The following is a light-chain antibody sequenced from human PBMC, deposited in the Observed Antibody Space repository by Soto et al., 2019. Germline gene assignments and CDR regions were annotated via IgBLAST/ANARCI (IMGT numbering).Light chain of an antibody. CDR1: SSDVGGYNY. V-gene: IGLV2-14*01. CDR2: DVS. J-gene: IGLJ1*01. Sequence: QSALTQPASVPGSPGQSITISCTGTSSDVGGYNYVSWYQQHPGKAPKLMIYDVSNRPPGVSNRFSGSKSGNTASLTISGLQAEDEADYYCSSYTSSSTPLYVFGTGTKLTVL. CDR3: SSYTSSSTPLYV.